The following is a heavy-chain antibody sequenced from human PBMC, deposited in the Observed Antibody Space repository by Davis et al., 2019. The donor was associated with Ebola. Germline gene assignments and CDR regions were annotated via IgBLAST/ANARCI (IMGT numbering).Heavy chain of an antibody. D-gene: IGHD5-12*01. CDR3: ATTREYSGYDWEGDDAFDI. J-gene: IGHJ3*02. V-gene: IGHV3-23*01. CDR1: GFTFSSYA. CDR2: ISGSGGST. Sequence: GESLKISCAASGFTFSSYAMSWVRQAPGKGLEWVSAISGSGGSTYYADSVKGRFTISRDNSKNTLYLQMNSLRAEDTAVYYCATTREYSGYDWEGDDAFDIWGQGTMVTVSS.